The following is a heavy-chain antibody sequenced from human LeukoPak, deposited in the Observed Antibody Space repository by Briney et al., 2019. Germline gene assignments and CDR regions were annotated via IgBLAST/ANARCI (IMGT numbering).Heavy chain of an antibody. CDR1: GFTLSSYW. Sequence: PGGSLRLSCAASGFTLSSYWMSWVRQAPGKGLEWVANIKQDGSEKYYVDSVKGRFTISRDNAKNSPYLQMNSLRAEDTAVYYCARDLLAVAGTIDSWGQGTLVTVSS. CDR3: ARDLLAVAGTIDS. J-gene: IGHJ4*02. D-gene: IGHD6-19*01. V-gene: IGHV3-7*01. CDR2: IKQDGSEK.